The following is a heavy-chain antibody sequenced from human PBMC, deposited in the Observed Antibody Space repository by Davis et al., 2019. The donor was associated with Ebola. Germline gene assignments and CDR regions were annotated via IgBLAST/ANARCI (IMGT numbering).Heavy chain of an antibody. CDR1: GGSFSGYY. V-gene: IGHV4-34*01. CDR2: INHSGST. CDR3: ARGPSVRNFDY. J-gene: IGHJ4*02. D-gene: IGHD4-17*01. Sequence: SETLSLTCAVYGGSFSGYYWSWIRQPPGKGLEWIGEINHSGSTNYNPSLKSRVTISVDTSKNQFSLKLSSVTAADTAVYYCARGPSVRNFDYWGQGTLATVSS.